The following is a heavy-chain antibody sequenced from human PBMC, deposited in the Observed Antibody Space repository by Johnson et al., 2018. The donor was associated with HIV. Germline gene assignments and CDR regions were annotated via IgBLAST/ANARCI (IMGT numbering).Heavy chain of an antibody. CDR2: ISSSGSTI. CDR1: GFTFSDYY. Sequence: QVQLVESGGGLVKPGGSLRLSCAASGFTFSDYYMSWIRQAPGKGLEWVSYISSSGSTIYYADSVKGRFTISRDNAKNSLYLQINSLRGEDTAIYYCATSMAAGHEAFDIWGQGTMVTVSS. D-gene: IGHD6-6*01. CDR3: ATSMAAGHEAFDI. V-gene: IGHV3-11*01. J-gene: IGHJ3*02.